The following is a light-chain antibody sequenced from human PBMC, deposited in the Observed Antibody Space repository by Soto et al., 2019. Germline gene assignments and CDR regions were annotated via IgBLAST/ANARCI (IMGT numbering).Light chain of an antibody. CDR2: SNN. V-gene: IGLV1-47*02. CDR3: ASWDDRLGAVI. Sequence: QSVLTQPPSASGTPGQKVFISCSGSSSNIGGTNYAYWYQQLPGAAPKLLMHSNNLRPSGVPERISGSKFGTAASLAISGIRSEDEALSYSASWDDRLGAVIFGGGTKVTV. J-gene: IGLJ2*01. CDR1: SSNIGGTNY.